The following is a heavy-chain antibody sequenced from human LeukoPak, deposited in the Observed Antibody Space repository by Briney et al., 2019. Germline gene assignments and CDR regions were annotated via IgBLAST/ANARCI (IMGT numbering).Heavy chain of an antibody. CDR1: GYSFTSYW. J-gene: IGHJ5*02. Sequence: PGESQKISCKGSGYSFTSYWIGWVRQMPGKGLEWMGIIYPGDSDTRYSPSFQGQVTISADKSISTAYLQWSSLKASDTAMYYCARFLHIAVAGPTGWFDPWGQGTLVTVSS. D-gene: IGHD6-19*01. CDR2: IYPGDSDT. CDR3: ARFLHIAVAGPTGWFDP. V-gene: IGHV5-51*01.